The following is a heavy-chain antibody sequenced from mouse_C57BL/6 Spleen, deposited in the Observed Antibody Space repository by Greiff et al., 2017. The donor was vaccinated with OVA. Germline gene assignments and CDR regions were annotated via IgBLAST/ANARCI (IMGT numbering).Heavy chain of an antibody. D-gene: IGHD2-4*01. CDR3: ARPYYDYDGYAMDY. J-gene: IGHJ4*01. CDR1: GYAFSSSW. Sequence: QVQLQQSGPELVKPGASVKISCKASGYAFSSSWMNWVKQRPGKGLEWIGRIYPGDGDTNYNGKFKGKATLTADKSSSTAYMQLSSLTSEDSAVYFCARPYYDYDGYAMDYWGQGTSVTVSS. V-gene: IGHV1-82*01. CDR2: IYPGDGDT.